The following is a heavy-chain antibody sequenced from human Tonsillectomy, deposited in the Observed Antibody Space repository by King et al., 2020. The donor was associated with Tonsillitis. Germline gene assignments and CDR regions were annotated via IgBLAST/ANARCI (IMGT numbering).Heavy chain of an antibody. D-gene: IGHD1-26*01. CDR3: ARDPEPVGGGAFDI. Sequence: VQLVESGAEVKKPGASVKVSCKASGYTFTGYYMHWVRQAPGQGLEWMGWINPNSGGTNYAQKFQGWVTMTRDTSISTAYMELSRLRSDDTAVYYCARDPEPVGGGAFDIWGQGTMVTVSS. CDR2: INPNSGGT. V-gene: IGHV1-2*04. CDR1: GYTFTGYY. J-gene: IGHJ3*02.